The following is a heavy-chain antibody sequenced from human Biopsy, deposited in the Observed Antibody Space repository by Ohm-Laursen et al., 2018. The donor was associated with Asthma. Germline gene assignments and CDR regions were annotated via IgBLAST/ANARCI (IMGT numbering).Heavy chain of an antibody. V-gene: IGHV1-18*01. CDR2: ISVYNGNT. CDR3: ARAVDYSHYYGIDV. CDR1: GYTFNNAG. D-gene: IGHD3-10*01. J-gene: IGHJ6*02. Sequence: ASVKVSCKTSGYTFNNAGITWVRQAPGQGLEWMGWISVYNGNTKVAQKLQDRVTMTTNTSTSTAYMELRSLRSDDTAVYFCARAVDYSHYYGIDVWGQGTTVTVS.